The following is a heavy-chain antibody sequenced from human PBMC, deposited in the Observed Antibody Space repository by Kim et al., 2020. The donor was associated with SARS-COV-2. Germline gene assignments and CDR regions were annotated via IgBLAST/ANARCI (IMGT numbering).Heavy chain of an antibody. CDR1: GFTVSNRY. CDR3: ASGYCRDGSCDTRHGMDL. J-gene: IGHJ6*02. Sequence: GGSLRLSCAASGFTVSNRYITWVRQAPGKGLQWVSVFYGGGSTYYAESVKGRFTISRDNSEDTLYLQMNSLRVEDTAVYYCASGYCRDGSCDTRHGMDLWGQGTAVTVSS. V-gene: IGHV3-53*01. CDR2: FYGGGST. D-gene: IGHD2-15*01.